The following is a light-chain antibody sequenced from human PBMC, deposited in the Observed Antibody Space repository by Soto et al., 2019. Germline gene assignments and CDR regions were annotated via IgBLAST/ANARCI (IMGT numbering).Light chain of an antibody. J-gene: IGKJ1*01. CDR1: RNINTR. CDR3: QQYRFFWS. V-gene: IGKV1-5*01. Sequence: DIQITHSPSTLSASLGDRVTITCRASRNINTRLAWYHQKPGKAPKLLFSDASSSESGVPSRFGSTGSGKEFTPSITSLQPDDFANYYHQQYRFFWSFGQGTKVDIK. CDR2: DAS.